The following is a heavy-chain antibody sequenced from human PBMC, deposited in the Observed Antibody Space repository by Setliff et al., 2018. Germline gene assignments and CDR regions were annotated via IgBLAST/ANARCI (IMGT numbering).Heavy chain of an antibody. CDR2: INPGGLSS. CDR1: GSSFTSHY. D-gene: IGHD6-25*01. Sequence: ASVKVSCKTSGSSFTSHYMHWVRQAPGQGLEWMGIINPGGLSSSSTQKFEGRVTMTRDTSTSTVYMELNSLTSDDTAVYYCARAGLAAAGRKGVFDHWGQGTLVTVSS. J-gene: IGHJ4*02. CDR3: ARAGLAAAGRKGVFDH. V-gene: IGHV1-46*01.